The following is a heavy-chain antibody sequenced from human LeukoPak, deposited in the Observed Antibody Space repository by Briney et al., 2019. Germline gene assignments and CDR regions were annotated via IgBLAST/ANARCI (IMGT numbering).Heavy chain of an antibody. CDR1: GGSFSGYY. D-gene: IGHD3-3*01. V-gene: IGHV4-34*01. CDR2: INHSGST. CDR3: ARARNDWRPNKYYFDS. J-gene: IGHJ4*02. Sequence: SETLSLTCAVYGGSFSGYYWSWIRQPPGEGLEWIGEINHSGSTNYNPSLKSRVTISVDTSKNQFSLKLSSVTAADTAVYYCARARNDWRPNKYYFDSWGQGTLVTVSS.